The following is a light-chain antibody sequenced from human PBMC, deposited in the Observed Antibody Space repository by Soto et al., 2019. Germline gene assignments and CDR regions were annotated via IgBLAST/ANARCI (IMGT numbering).Light chain of an antibody. J-gene: IGLJ1*01. V-gene: IGLV1-51*01. CDR1: SSNIGGNS. Sequence: QSVLTQPPSVSAAPGQKVTISCSGSSSNIGGNSVSWYQQLPGTAPKLLIYDDNKRPSGIPDRFSGSKSGTSATLGITGLQTGDEADYYCGSWDSSLSVYVLGTGTKVTV. CDR3: GSWDSSLSVYV. CDR2: DDN.